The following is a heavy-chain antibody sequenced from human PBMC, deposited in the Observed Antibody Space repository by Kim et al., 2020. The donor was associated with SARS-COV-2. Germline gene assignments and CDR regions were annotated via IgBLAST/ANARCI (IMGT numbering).Heavy chain of an antibody. V-gene: IGHV1-69*02. CDR3: ARGGVYCSSTSCPQTPAPYYYYYGMDV. J-gene: IGHJ6*02. Sequence: SVKVSCKASGGTFSSYTISWVRQAPGQGLEWMGRIIPILGIANYAQKFQGRVTITADKSTSTAYMELSSLRSEDTAVYYCARGGVYCSSTSCPQTPAPYYYYYGMDVWGQGTTVTVSS. CDR1: GGTFSSYT. CDR2: IIPILGIA. D-gene: IGHD2-2*01.